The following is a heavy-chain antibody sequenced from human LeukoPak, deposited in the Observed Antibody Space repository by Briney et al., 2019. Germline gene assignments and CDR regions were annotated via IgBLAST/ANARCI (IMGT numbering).Heavy chain of an antibody. CDR3: ARGLPATVFDS. Sequence: SETLSLTCAVYGGSFSDYYWSWIRHPPGKGLEWIGEISHRGSANYNTSLKSRVTMSVDRPKNQFSLKLNSVTAADTAVYYCARGLPATVFDSWGQGILVTVSS. CDR2: ISHRGSA. J-gene: IGHJ4*02. D-gene: IGHD2-2*01. V-gene: IGHV4-34*01. CDR1: GGSFSDYY.